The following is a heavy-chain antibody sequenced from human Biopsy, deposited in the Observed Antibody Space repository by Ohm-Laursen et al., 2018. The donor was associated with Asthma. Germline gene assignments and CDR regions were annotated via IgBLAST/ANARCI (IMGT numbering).Heavy chain of an antibody. CDR2: ISPVFGST. CDR1: GDSFSNYA. V-gene: IGHV1-69*06. CDR3: ASPSSSREILYYYYNMDI. D-gene: IGHD6-13*01. J-gene: IGHJ6*02. Sequence: SSVKVSCKASGDSFSNYAISWVRQAPGQRLEWMGGISPVFGSTNIAQKFQGRVTISADIFTKTAYLEVSSLRSDDTAVYYCASPSSSREILYYYYNMDIWGQGTTVTV.